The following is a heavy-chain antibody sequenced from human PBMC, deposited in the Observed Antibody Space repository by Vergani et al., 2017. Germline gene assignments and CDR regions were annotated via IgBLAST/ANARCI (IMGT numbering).Heavy chain of an antibody. CDR2: ISHSGST. CDR1: GDSFRSNKW. D-gene: IGHD2-15*01. J-gene: IGHJ3*02. CDR3: AIDPKSYCSGGSCFSVWGAFDI. Sequence: QVQLQESGPGLVKPPGTLSLTCAVSGDSFRSNKWWTWVRQSPGKTLEWIGEISHSGSTNYNPSLKGRVTLSLDTSKNQFSLRLSSVTADTAVYYCAIDPKSYCSGGSCFSVWGAFDIWGRGTTVTVSS. V-gene: IGHV4-4*03.